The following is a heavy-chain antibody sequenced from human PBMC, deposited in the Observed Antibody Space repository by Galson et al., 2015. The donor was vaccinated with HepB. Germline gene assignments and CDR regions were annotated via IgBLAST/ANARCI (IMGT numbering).Heavy chain of an antibody. CDR2: VSNDGVDT. J-gene: IGHJ5*02. D-gene: IGHD3-10*01. Sequence: SLRLSCADSAFKFATYVMHWVRQAPGKGLEWVSMVSNDGVDTSYADSVKGRFTISRDNSKNTLYLQMRGLRVEDTAVYFCARGQTYYNSGSFAPFDPWGQGTLVTVSS. V-gene: IGHV3-30-3*01. CDR3: ARGQTYYNSGSFAPFDP. CDR1: AFKFATYV.